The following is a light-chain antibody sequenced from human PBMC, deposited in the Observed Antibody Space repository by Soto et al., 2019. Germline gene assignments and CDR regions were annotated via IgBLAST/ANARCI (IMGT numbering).Light chain of an antibody. Sequence: QSALTQPPSASGSPGQSVTISCTGTSSDFGGYNYVSWYQQHPGKAPKLMIYEVSKRPPGVPDRFSGSKSGNTASLTVSGLQAEDEADYYCSSYAGSNNFDVFGTGTKVTVL. CDR3: SSYAGSNNFDV. CDR1: SSDFGGYNY. CDR2: EVS. V-gene: IGLV2-8*01. J-gene: IGLJ1*01.